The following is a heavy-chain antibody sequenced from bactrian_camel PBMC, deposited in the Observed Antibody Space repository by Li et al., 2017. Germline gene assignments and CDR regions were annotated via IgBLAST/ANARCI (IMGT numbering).Heavy chain of an antibody. J-gene: IGHJ6*01. CDR3: AADFSAGCVYGFGY. V-gene: IGHV3S55*01. D-gene: IGHD3*01. Sequence: QLVESGGGSVQAGGSLRLSCVASGDTIGRYCMGWFRQIPDREREGVAGIESDGSTSYADSVKGRFTISGDNAKNTLYLQMNSLKPEDTTMYYCAADFSAGCVYGFGYWGQGTQVTVS. CDR1: GDTIGRYC. CDR2: IESDGST.